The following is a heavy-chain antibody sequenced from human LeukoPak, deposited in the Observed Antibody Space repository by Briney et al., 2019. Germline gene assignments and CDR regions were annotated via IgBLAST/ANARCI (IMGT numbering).Heavy chain of an antibody. CDR1: GYSFIGYY. CDR2: INPNSGGA. J-gene: IGHJ4*02. Sequence: ASVKVSCKASGYSFIGYYMHWVRQAPGQGLEWVGWINPNSGGAIYGQKFQGRVTMTRDTSITTVYMELSSLKSDDTAVYYCARAYYDTSSNYIDYWGQGTLVTGSS. D-gene: IGHD3-16*01. V-gene: IGHV1-2*02. CDR3: ARAYYDTSSNYIDY.